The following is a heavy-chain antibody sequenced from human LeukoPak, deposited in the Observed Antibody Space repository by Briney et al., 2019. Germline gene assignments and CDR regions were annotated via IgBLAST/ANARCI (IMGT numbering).Heavy chain of an antibody. CDR2: IYPNSGGT. D-gene: IGHD2-15*01. CDR1: GYTFTGYY. J-gene: IGHJ3*02. CDR3: ARDGHSGGAFDI. V-gene: IGHV1-2*02. Sequence: ASVKVSCKASGYTFTGYYMHWVRQAPGQGLEWMGWIYPNSGGTNHAQKFQGRVTTTRDTSISTAYMELSRLRSDDTAVYYCARDGHSGGAFDIWGQGTMVTVSS.